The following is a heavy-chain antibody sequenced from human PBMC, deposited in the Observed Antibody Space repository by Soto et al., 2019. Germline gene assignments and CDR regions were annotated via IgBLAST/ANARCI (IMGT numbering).Heavy chain of an antibody. Sequence: GGSLRLSCAASGFTFSSYAMHWVRQDPGKGLEWVAVISYDGSNKYYADSVKGRFTISRDNSKNTLYLQMNSLRAEDTAVYYCARDLGYCSSTSCYIREYYYYGMDVWGLGTTVTVS. CDR1: GFTFSSYA. CDR2: ISYDGSNK. J-gene: IGHJ6*02. CDR3: ARDLGYCSSTSCYIREYYYYGMDV. D-gene: IGHD2-2*02. V-gene: IGHV3-30-3*01.